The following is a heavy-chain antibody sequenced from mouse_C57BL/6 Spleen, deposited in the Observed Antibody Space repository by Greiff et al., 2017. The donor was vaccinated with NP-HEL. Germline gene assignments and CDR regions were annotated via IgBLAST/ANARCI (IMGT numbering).Heavy chain of an antibody. Sequence: QVQLQQPGAELVKPGASVKLSCKASGYTFTSYWMHWVKQRPGQGLEWIGMIHPNSGSTNYNEKFKSKATLTVDKSSSTAYMQLSSLTSEDSAVYYCARGDYYGLYCDYWGQGTTLTVSS. CDR3: ARGDYYGLYCDY. V-gene: IGHV1-64*01. CDR1: GYTFTSYW. CDR2: IHPNSGST. D-gene: IGHD1-2*01. J-gene: IGHJ2*01.